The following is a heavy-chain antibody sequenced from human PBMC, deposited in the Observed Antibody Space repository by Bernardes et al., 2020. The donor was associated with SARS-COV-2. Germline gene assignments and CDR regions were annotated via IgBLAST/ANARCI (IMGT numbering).Heavy chain of an antibody. V-gene: IGHV4-34*01. CDR3: ARLGDDAFDI. Sequence: TLSLTCAVYGGSFSGYYWSWIRQPPGKGLEWIGEINHSGSTNYNPSLKSRVTISVDTSKNQFSLKLSSVTAADTAVYYCARLGDDAFDIWGQGTMVTVSS. J-gene: IGHJ3*02. CDR2: INHSGST. CDR1: GGSFSGYY. D-gene: IGHD3-16*01.